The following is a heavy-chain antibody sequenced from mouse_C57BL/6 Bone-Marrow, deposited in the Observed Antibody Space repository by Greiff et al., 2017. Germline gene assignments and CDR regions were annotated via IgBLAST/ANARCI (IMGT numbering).Heavy chain of an antibody. D-gene: IGHD2-14*01. CDR2: IDPSDSYT. V-gene: IGHV1-69*01. CDR3: AREGVRKNYLDN. CDR1: GYTFTSYW. J-gene: IGHJ2*01. Sequence: VQLQQPGAELVMPGASVKLSCKASGYTFTSYWMHWVKQRPGQGLEWIGEIDPSDSYTNYNQKFKGKSTLTVDKSSSTAYMQLSSLTSEDAAVYYCAREGVRKNYLDNWGQGTTLTVSS.